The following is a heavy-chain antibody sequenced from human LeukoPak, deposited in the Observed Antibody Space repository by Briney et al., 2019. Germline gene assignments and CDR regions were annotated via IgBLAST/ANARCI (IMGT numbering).Heavy chain of an antibody. D-gene: IGHD6-6*01. CDR1: GGSITTFF. CDR2: IYTSGTT. V-gene: IGHV4-4*07. Sequence: SETLSLTCTVSGGSITTFFRSWIRQPAGKGLEWIGRIYTSGTTNYNPSLKSRVTMSVDTSKNQFSLNLTSVTVADTAVYYCAREGTTRPLDYWGQGTLVTVSS. CDR3: AREGTTRPLDY. J-gene: IGHJ4*02.